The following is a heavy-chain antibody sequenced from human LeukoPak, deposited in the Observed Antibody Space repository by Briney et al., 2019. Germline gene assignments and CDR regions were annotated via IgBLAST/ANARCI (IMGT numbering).Heavy chain of an antibody. Sequence: SVKVSCKASGGTFSSSGFSWVRQAPEQGLEWMGGIIPISGAANYAEKFQGRVTITADESTSTAYMELSSLRSEDTAVYYCAKDLTAVAGYYFDYWGQGTVVTVSS. D-gene: IGHD6-19*01. CDR1: GGTFSSSG. V-gene: IGHV1-69*01. CDR3: AKDLTAVAGYYFDY. J-gene: IGHJ4*02. CDR2: IIPISGAA.